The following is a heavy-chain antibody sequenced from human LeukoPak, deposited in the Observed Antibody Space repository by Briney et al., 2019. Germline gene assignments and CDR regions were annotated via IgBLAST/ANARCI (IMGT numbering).Heavy chain of an antibody. D-gene: IGHD3-10*01. V-gene: IGHV3-23*01. CDR1: GFTFSSYA. J-gene: IGHJ3*02. CDR3: AKNYYGSGSLRRGDAFDI. CDR2: ISGSGGST. Sequence: GGSLRLSSAASGFTFSSYAMSWVRQAPGKGLEWVSAISGSGGSTYYADSVKGRFTTSRDNSKNMLYLQMNSLRAEDTAVYYCAKNYYGSGSLRRGDAFDIWGQGTMVTVSS.